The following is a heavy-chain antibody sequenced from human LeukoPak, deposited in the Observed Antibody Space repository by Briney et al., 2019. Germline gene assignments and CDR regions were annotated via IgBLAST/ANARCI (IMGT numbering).Heavy chain of an antibody. V-gene: IGHV1-2*02. CDR1: GYTFTDYY. CDR2: INPNSGAK. Sequence: ASVKVSCKASGYTFTDYYMHWVRQAPGQGLEWMGWINPNSGAKIYAQKVQGRVTMTRDSSISTAYMEVSRLTSDDTAVYFCARGEGRRYFDWFFSWGQGTLVTVSS. CDR3: ARGEGRRYFDWFFS. D-gene: IGHD3-9*01. J-gene: IGHJ5*01.